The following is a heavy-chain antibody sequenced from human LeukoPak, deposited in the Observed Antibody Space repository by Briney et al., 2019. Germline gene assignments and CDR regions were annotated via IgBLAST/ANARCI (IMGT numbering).Heavy chain of an antibody. V-gene: IGHV3-15*01. Sequence: GGSLRLSCAASGFTFSNARMTWVRQAPGKGLEWVGRIKRKTDGVTTDYAAPVKGRFTISRDDSENTLYLQMNSLKTEDTAVYYCTTVEWEPISGAFDIWGQGTMVTVSS. CDR1: GFTFSNAR. CDR3: TTVEWEPISGAFDI. CDR2: IKRKTDGVTT. J-gene: IGHJ3*02. D-gene: IGHD1-26*01.